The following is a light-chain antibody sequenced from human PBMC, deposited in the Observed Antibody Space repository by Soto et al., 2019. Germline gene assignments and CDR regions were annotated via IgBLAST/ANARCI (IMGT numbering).Light chain of an antibody. CDR1: TNDIGVYDF. J-gene: IGLJ1*01. CDR3: KSYAGSNTYV. CDR2: EVV. V-gene: IGLV2-8*01. Sequence: QSALTQPPSASGSPGQSVTISCTGTTNDIGVYDFVSWYQHHPGKAPRLIIYEVVQRPSGVPDRFSGSKSVNTASLTVSGLQSADEGDYFCKSYAGSNTYVFGSGTKVTV.